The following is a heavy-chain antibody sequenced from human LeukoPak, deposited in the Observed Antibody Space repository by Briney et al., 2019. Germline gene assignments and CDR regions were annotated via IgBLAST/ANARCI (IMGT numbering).Heavy chain of an antibody. V-gene: IGHV3-21*01. CDR1: EITLSSYT. CDR3: AKVQDGSFWYEYFQH. D-gene: IGHD6-19*01. J-gene: IGHJ1*01. Sequence: GGSLRLSCAGSEITLSSYTMNWVRQAPGKGLEWVSSITSGGVNTYYATSVKGRFTISRDNAKNSLFLQMNSLRAEDTAIYYCAKVQDGSFWYEYFQHWGQGTLVTVSS. CDR2: ITSGGVNT.